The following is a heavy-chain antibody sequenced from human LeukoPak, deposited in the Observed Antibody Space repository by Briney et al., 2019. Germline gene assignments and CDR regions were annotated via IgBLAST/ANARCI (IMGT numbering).Heavy chain of an antibody. Sequence: SETLSLTCTVSGGSISSSRYYWGGIRQTTGKGLEWIGSIYYSGSTYYNPSLKRRVTISVDTSKKQFSEKLSSVTAADTAVYYCAKISGDRWGITDHPDNFDYWGQGSLVTASS. D-gene: IGHD3-16*01. CDR3: AKISGDRWGITDHPDNFDY. V-gene: IGHV4-39*07. CDR1: GGSISSSRYY. CDR2: IYYSGST. J-gene: IGHJ4*02.